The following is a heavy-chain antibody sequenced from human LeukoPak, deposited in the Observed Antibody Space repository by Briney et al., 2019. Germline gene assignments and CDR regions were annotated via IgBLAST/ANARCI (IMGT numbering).Heavy chain of an antibody. CDR3: ARGASTLRYFDWLLYDY. CDR2: INHSGST. D-gene: IGHD3-9*01. Sequence: PSETLSLTCAVYGGSFSGYYWSWIRQPPGKGLEWIGEINHSGSTNYNPSLKSRVTIPVDTSKNQFSLKLSSVTAADTAVYYCARGASTLRYFDWLLYDYWGQGTLVTVSS. CDR1: GGSFSGYY. J-gene: IGHJ4*02. V-gene: IGHV4-34*01.